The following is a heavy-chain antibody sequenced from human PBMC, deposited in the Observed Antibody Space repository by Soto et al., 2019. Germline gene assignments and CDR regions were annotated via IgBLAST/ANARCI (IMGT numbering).Heavy chain of an antibody. V-gene: IGHV4-39*01. CDR2: IYYSGST. J-gene: IGHJ6*02. Sequence: PSETLSLTCTVSGGSISSSSYYWGWIRQPPGKGLEWIGSIYYSGSTYYNPSLKSRVTISVDTSKNQFSLKLSSVTAADTAVYYCARQGYSSGWYGYYYYYGMDAWGQGTTVTVSS. D-gene: IGHD6-19*01. CDR1: GGSISSSSYY. CDR3: ARQGYSSGWYGYYYYYGMDA.